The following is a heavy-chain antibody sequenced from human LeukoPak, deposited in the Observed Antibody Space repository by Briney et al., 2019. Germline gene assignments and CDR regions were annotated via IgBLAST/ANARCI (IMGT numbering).Heavy chain of an antibody. D-gene: IGHD2-2*01. J-gene: IGHJ4*02. CDR2: INWSGGST. V-gene: IGHV3-20*04. Sequence: GGSLRLSCTASGFAFDEHGMGWVRQVPGKGLEWVSGINWSGGSTGYADPLRGRFTISRDNAKNSLYLQMDSLRAEDTALYYFARAPITSPFYFDYWGQGTLVTVSS. CDR1: GFAFDEHG. CDR3: ARAPITSPFYFDY.